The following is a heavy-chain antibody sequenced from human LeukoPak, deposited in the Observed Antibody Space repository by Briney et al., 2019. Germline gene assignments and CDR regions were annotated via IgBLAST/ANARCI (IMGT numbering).Heavy chain of an antibody. CDR3: ARDSFTSGSYFY. CDR1: WFTVSSNY. Sequence: GGSLRLSCAASWFTVSSNYMSWVRQAPGKGLEWVSSISSSSSYIYYADSVKGRFTISRDNAKNSLYLQMNSLRAEDTAVYYCARDSFTSGSYFYWGQGTLVTVSS. V-gene: IGHV3-21*01. J-gene: IGHJ4*02. CDR2: ISSSSSYI. D-gene: IGHD1-26*01.